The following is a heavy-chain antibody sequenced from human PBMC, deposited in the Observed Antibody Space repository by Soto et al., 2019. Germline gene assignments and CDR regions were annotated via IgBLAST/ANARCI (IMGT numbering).Heavy chain of an antibody. D-gene: IGHD3-9*01. CDR3: AKPQWTGYYKPPGADY. V-gene: IGHV3-30*18. CDR2: ISYDGSNK. CDR1: GFTFSSYG. J-gene: IGHJ4*02. Sequence: QVQLVESGGGVVQPGRSLRLSCAASGFTFSSYGMHWVRQAPGKGLEWVAVISYDGSNKYYADSVKGRFTISRDNSKNTLYLQMNSLRAEDTAVYYCAKPQWTGYYKPPGADYWGQGTLVTVSS.